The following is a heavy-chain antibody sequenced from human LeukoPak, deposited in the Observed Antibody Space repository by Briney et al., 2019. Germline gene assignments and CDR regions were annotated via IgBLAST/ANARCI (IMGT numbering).Heavy chain of an antibody. CDR3: ARGHQADKTDY. CDR1: GYTFTSYD. Sequence: VSVKVSCKASGYTFTSYDINRVRQATGRGLEWMGWMNPNSGNTDHAQKFQGRVTMTRNTSISTAYMELSSLRSEDTAVYYCARGHQADKTDYWGQGTLVTVSS. V-gene: IGHV1-8*01. CDR2: MNPNSGNT. J-gene: IGHJ4*02. D-gene: IGHD6-13*01.